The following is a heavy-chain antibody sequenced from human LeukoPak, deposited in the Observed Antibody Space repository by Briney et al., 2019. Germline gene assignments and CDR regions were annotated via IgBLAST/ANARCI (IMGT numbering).Heavy chain of an antibody. V-gene: IGHV1-8*01. Sequence: AASVKVSCKASGYTFTSYDINWVRQATGQGLEWMGWMNPNSGNTGYAQKFRGRVTMTRNTSISTAYMELSSLRSEDTAVYYCARSDTAMVYFDYWGQGTLVTVSS. CDR3: ARSDTAMVYFDY. CDR1: GYTFTSYD. J-gene: IGHJ4*02. D-gene: IGHD5-18*01. CDR2: MNPNSGNT.